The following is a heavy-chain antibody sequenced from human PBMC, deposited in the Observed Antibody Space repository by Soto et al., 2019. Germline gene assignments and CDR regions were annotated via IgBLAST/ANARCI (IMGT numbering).Heavy chain of an antibody. CDR3: AKEVRSMIVVVITSFDY. CDR1: GFTFSSYA. J-gene: IGHJ4*02. Sequence: EVQLLESGGGLVQPGGSLRPSCAASGFTFSSYAMSWVRQAPGKGLEWVSAISGSGGSTYYADSVKGRFTISRDNSKNTLYLQMNSLRAEDTAVYYCAKEVRSMIVVVITSFDYWGQGTLVTVSS. V-gene: IGHV3-23*01. CDR2: ISGSGGST. D-gene: IGHD3-22*01.